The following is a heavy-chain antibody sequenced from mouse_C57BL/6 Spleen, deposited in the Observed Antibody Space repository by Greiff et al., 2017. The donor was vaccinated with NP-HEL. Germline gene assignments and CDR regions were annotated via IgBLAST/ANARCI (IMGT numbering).Heavy chain of an antibody. CDR3: ARSIRYFDY. J-gene: IGHJ2*01. Sequence: QVQLQQSGPELVKPGASVKISCKASGYAFSSSWMNWVKQRPGKGLEWIGRIYPGDGDTNYNGKFKGKATLTADKSSSTAYMQLSSLTSEDSAVYFCARSIRYFDYWGQGITLTVSS. CDR1: GYAFSSSW. CDR2: IYPGDGDT. V-gene: IGHV1-82*01.